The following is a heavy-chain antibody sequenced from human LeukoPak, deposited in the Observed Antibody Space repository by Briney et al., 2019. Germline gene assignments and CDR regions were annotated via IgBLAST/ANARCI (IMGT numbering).Heavy chain of an antibody. Sequence: SETLSLTCTVSGGSIRSSHWSWIRQPAGKGLEWIAIIYNSGGTNHNPSLKSRVTISRDTSKNQFSLTLTSVTAADTAVYYCASDLTVPPYNWFDPWGQGTLVTISS. CDR2: IYNSGGT. CDR1: GGSIRSSH. D-gene: IGHD7-27*01. CDR3: ASDLTVPPYNWFDP. V-gene: IGHV4-4*07. J-gene: IGHJ5*02.